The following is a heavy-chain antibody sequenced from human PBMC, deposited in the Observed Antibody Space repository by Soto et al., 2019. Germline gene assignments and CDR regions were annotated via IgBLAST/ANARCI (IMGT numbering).Heavy chain of an antibody. CDR1: GGSFSGYY. J-gene: IGHJ5*02. Sequence: PSETLSLTCAVYGGSFSGYYWSWIRQPPGKGLEWIGEINHSGSTNYNPSLKSRVTISVDTSKNQFSLKLSSVTAADTAVYYCASIYSSSRLDPWGQGTL. V-gene: IGHV4-34*01. CDR2: INHSGST. CDR3: ASIYSSSRLDP. D-gene: IGHD6-13*01.